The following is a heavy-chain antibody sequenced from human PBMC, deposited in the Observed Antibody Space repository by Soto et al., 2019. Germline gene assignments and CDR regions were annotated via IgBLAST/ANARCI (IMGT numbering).Heavy chain of an antibody. CDR1: GFTFDAYG. CDR3: ARIQLDTIMALDY. D-gene: IGHD1-1*01. Sequence: QVQLVESGGGVVQPGGSLRLSCAASGFTFDAYGFHWVRQPPGKGLEWVAVVWSNGNLKYYADSVKGRFTISRDSSKSALNLQMNSLRADDTAVYYCARIQLDTIMALDYWGQGTLVTVSS. V-gene: IGHV3-33*01. J-gene: IGHJ4*02. CDR2: VWSNGNLK.